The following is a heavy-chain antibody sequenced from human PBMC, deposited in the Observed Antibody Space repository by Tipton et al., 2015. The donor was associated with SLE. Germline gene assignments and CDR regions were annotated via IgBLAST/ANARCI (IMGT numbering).Heavy chain of an antibody. J-gene: IGHJ4*02. CDR3: IPRGYSGY. CDR1: GFTFTNAW. Sequence: CLRLSCTVSGFTFTNAWMSWVRQAPGKGLEWVGRIKSKADGGTTDYVAPVKGRFTMSRDDSKNTLYLQMNSLKTEDTAVYYCIPRGYSGYWGQGTLVTVSS. D-gene: IGHD5-12*01. V-gene: IGHV3-15*01. CDR2: IKSKADGGTT.